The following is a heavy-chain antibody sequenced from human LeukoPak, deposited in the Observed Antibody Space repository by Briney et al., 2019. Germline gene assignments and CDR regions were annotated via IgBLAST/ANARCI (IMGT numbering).Heavy chain of an antibody. CDR1: GFTFSSYS. D-gene: IGHD4-17*01. J-gene: IGHJ6*03. CDR3: AKDSVKVTTVRRVPHYMDV. CDR2: ISSSSSTL. Sequence: GGALRLSCAASGFTFSSYSMNWVRQAPGKGLEWVSYISSSSSTLYYADSVKGRFTISRDNSKNTLYLQMNSLRAEDTAVYYCAKDSVKVTTVRRVPHYMDVWGKGTTVTISS. V-gene: IGHV3-48*01.